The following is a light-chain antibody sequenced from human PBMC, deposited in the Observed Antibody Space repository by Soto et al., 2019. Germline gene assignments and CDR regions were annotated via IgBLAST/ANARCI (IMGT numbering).Light chain of an antibody. J-gene: IGKJ2*01. CDR2: GAS. CDR1: QSVGGN. V-gene: IGKV3-15*01. Sequence: EVVMTQSPATLSVSPGERATLSCRASQSVGGNLAWYQQKPGQAPRLLIYGASTRATGIPARFSGSGSGTEFTLTISRLEPEDFAVYYCQQYGREYTFGQGTKLEIK. CDR3: QQYGREYT.